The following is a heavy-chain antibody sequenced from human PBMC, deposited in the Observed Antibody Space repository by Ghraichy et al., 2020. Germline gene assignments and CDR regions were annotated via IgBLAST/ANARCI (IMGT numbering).Heavy chain of an antibody. J-gene: IGHJ4*02. CDR2: IWYDGSNK. CDR3: ARDNYHDNSGSYLYYFDY. CDR1: GFTFSTYG. D-gene: IGHD3-22*01. V-gene: IGHV3-33*01. Sequence: SLNISCAASGFTFSTYGMHWVRQAPGKGLEWVAVIWYDGSNKYYADSMKGRFTVSRDNSKNTLYLQMDSLRAEDTAVYYCARDNYHDNSGSYLYYFDYWGQGTLVTVSS.